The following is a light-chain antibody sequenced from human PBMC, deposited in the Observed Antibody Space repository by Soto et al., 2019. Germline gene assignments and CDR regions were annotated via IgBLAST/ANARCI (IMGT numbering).Light chain of an antibody. CDR3: CSYAGSSTYV. Sequence: QSVLTQPASVSGSPGQSITTSCTGTSSVFGSYNLVSWYQQHPGKAPKLMIYEDSKRPSGVSNRFSGSKSGNTASLTISGLQAEYDADYYCCSYAGSSTYVFGTGTKVTVL. CDR1: SSVFGSYNL. V-gene: IGLV2-23*01. J-gene: IGLJ1*01. CDR2: EDS.